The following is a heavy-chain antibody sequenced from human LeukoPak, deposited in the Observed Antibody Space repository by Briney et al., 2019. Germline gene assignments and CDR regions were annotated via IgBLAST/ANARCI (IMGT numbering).Heavy chain of an antibody. CDR3: ARIVGATNWFDP. V-gene: IGHV3-7*01. D-gene: IGHD1-26*01. CDR2: IKQDGSET. J-gene: IGHJ5*02. CDR1: GFTSSSYW. Sequence: GGSLRLSCAAAGFTSSSYWMSWVRQAPGKGLEWVANIKQDGSETYNVDSAKGRFTIHSVNAKNSLYLQVNSLRAEDTSVYYCARIVGATNWFDPWGQVTLVTVAS.